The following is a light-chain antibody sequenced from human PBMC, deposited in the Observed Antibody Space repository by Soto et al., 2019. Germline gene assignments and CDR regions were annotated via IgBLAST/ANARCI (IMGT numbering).Light chain of an antibody. CDR3: QQSYSTFRS. V-gene: IGKV1-39*01. Sequence: DIQLTQSPSSLSASVGDRVTITCRASQSINTYLNWYQQKPGKAPKLLIYAASTLQTGVPSRFSGSGSGTDFPLTISSLQPEDFATYYWQQSYSTFRSFGQGTKLEIK. CDR1: QSINTY. J-gene: IGKJ2*01. CDR2: AAS.